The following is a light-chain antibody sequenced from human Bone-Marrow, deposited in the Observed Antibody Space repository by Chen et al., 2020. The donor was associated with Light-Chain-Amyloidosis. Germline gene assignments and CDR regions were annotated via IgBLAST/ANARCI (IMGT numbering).Light chain of an antibody. CDR2: WAS. CDR1: QSVLYSSNNENY. V-gene: IGKV4-1*01. Sequence: DFVMTQSPDSLAVSLCERATINCKSSQSVLYSSNNENYLAWYQQKPGQPPKLLIRWASTRESGVPDRFSGSGSGTDFTLTISSPQAEDVAVYYCQQYYSTPFTFGPGTKVDIK. J-gene: IGKJ3*01. CDR3: QQYYSTPFT.